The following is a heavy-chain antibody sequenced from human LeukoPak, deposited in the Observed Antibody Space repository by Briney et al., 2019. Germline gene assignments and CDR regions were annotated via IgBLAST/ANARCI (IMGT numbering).Heavy chain of an antibody. V-gene: IGHV3-21*04. CDR2: ISSSSSYI. J-gene: IGHJ4*02. CDR1: GFTFSSYS. D-gene: IGHD5-18*01. CDR3: AKDSGYSYGPGFDY. Sequence: PGGSLRLSCAASGFTFSSYSMNWVRQAPGKGLEWVSSISSSSSYIYYADSVKGRFTISRDNAKNSLYLQMNSLRAEDTALYYCAKDSGYSYGPGFDYWGQGTLVTVSS.